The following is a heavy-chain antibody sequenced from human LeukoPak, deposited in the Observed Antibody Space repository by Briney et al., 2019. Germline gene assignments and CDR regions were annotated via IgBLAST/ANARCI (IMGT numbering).Heavy chain of an antibody. V-gene: IGHV4-30-2*01. CDR3: ARGLAVTTGFIDY. Sequence: SETLSLTCTVSGGSISSGGYYWSWIRQPPGKGLEWIGYIYHSGSTYYNPSLKSRVTISVDTSKNQFSLKLSSVTAADTAVYYCARGLAVTTGFIDYWGQGTLVTVSS. J-gene: IGHJ4*02. D-gene: IGHD2-21*02. CDR1: GGSISSGGYY. CDR2: IYHSGST.